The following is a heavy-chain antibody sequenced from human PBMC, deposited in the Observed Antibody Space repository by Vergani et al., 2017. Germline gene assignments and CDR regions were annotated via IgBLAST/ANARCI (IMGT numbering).Heavy chain of an antibody. CDR2: IYYSGST. D-gene: IGHD6-6*01. CDR1: GGSISSGDYY. V-gene: IGHV4-30-4*01. CDR3: ARGVWAARPGYYYMDV. J-gene: IGHJ6*03. Sequence: QVQLQESGPGLVKPSQTLSLTCTVSGGSISSGDYYWSWIRQPPGKGLEWIGYIYYSGSTYYNPSLKSRVTISVDTSKNQFSLKLSSVTAADTAVYYCARGVWAARPGYYYMDVWGKGTTVTVSS.